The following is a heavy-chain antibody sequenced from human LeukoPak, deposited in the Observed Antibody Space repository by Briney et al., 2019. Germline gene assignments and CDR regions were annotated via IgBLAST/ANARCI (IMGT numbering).Heavy chain of an antibody. D-gene: IGHD3-3*01. CDR2: IYYSGST. V-gene: IGHV4-59*01. CDR3: ARVGDFWSGYYYFDY. Sequence: SETLSLTCTVSGGSISSYYWSWIRQPPGKGLEWIGYIYYSGSTYYNPSLKSRVTISVDTSKNQFSLKLSSVTAADTAVYYCARVGDFWSGYYYFDYWGQGTLVTVSS. J-gene: IGHJ4*02. CDR1: GGSISSYY.